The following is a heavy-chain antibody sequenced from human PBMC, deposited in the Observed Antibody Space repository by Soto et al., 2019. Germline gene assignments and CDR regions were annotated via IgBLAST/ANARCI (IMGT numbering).Heavy chain of an antibody. Sequence: GGSLRLSCAASGFTFSSYSMNWVRQAPGKGLEWVSSISSSSSYIYYADSLKGRFTISRDNAKNSLYLQMNSLRAEDTAVYYCARDNIVVVPAAMTDYYYYYMDVWGKGTTGTVSS. D-gene: IGHD2-2*01. CDR1: GFTFSSYS. CDR2: ISSSSSYI. J-gene: IGHJ6*03. CDR3: ARDNIVVVPAAMTDYYYYYMDV. V-gene: IGHV3-21*01.